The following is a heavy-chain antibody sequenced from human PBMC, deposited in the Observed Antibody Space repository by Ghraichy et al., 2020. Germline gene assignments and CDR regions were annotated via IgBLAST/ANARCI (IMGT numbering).Heavy chain of an antibody. J-gene: IGHJ4*02. Sequence: ETLSLTCAASGITISVYGMSWVRQAPGKGLEWVSAISGGVDSTYYADSVKGRFTISRDSSKNTLYLQMNSLRAEDTAVYYCAKDSPVLSLWGQGTLVTVSS. CDR3: AKDSPVLSL. D-gene: IGHD2-15*01. CDR1: GITISVYG. CDR2: ISGGVDST. V-gene: IGHV3-23*01.